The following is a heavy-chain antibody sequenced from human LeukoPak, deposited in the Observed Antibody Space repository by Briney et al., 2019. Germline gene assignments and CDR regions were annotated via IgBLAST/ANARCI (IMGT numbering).Heavy chain of an antibody. CDR3: APRERSSGLAVHY. Sequence: ASVKVSCKASGYTFTSFDINWVRQATGQGLEWVGWMNPNSGNTGYAQKFQGRVTMTRNTSISTAYMELSSLTSEDTAVYYCAPRERSSGLAVHYWGQGTLVTVSS. D-gene: IGHD6-19*01. V-gene: IGHV1-8*01. J-gene: IGHJ4*02. CDR1: GYTFTSFD. CDR2: MNPNSGNT.